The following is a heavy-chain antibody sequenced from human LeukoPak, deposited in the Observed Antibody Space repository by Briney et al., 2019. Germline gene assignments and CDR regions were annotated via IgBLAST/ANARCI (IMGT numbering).Heavy chain of an antibody. D-gene: IGHD3-3*02. CDR1: GGSFSGYY. V-gene: IGHV4-34*01. CDR2: INHSGST. J-gene: IGHJ6*02. Sequence: PSETLSLTCAVYGGSFSGYYWSWIRQPPGKGLEWIGEINHSGSTNYNPSLKSRVTISVDTSKNQFSLKLSSVTAADTAVYYCARGRIRAYYYGMDVWGQGTTVTVSS. CDR3: ARGRIRAYYYGMDV.